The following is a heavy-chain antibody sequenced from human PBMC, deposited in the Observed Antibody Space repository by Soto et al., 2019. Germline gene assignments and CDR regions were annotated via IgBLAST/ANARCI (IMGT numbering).Heavy chain of an antibody. D-gene: IGHD3-10*01. Sequence: ASVKVSCKASGYTFTSYGISWVRQAPGQGLEWMGWISAYNGNTNYAQKLQGRVTMTTDTSTSTAYMELRSLRSDDTAVYYCARGQWFGEFPLGIMDDWGQGTLDTFSS. V-gene: IGHV1-18*01. J-gene: IGHJ4*02. CDR1: GYTFTSYG. CDR3: ARGQWFGEFPLGIMDD. CDR2: ISAYNGNT.